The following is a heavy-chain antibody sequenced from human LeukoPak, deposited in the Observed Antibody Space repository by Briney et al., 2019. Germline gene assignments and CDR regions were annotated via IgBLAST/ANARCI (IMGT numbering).Heavy chain of an antibody. V-gene: IGHV5-51*01. CDR1: GYSFTSYW. J-gene: IGHJ5*02. CDR2: IYPGDPDT. Sequence: GESLKISCKGSGYSFTSYWIGWVRQMPGKGLEWMGIIYPGDPDTRYSPSFQGQVTISADKSISTAYLQWSSLKASDTAMYYCARLTSGDILTGYYLSWFDPWGQGTLVTVSS. D-gene: IGHD3-9*01. CDR3: ARLTSGDILTGYYLSWFDP.